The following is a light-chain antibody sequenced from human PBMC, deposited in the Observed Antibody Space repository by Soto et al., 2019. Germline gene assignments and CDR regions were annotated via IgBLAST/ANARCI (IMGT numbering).Light chain of an antibody. CDR3: CSYPSSTSHV. V-gene: IGLV2-14*01. J-gene: IGLJ1*01. Sequence: LRRAGSVCRSPGQSITISCTGISSDVGGYNFVSCYPQYPGKVPKLMIHDVTSRTSGVSNRFSGSKSGTTASLTISGLQAEDEGDYYCCSYPSSTSHVFGTGTKVTVL. CDR1: SSDVGGYNF. CDR2: DVT.